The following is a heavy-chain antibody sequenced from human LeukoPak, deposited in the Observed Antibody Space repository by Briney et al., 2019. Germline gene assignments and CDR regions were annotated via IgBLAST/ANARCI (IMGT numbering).Heavy chain of an antibody. CDR2: INPNSGGT. CDR1: GYTFTGCY. J-gene: IGHJ4*02. Sequence: ASVKVSCKASGYTFTGCYMHWVRQAPGQGLEWMGWINPNSGGTNYAQKFQGRVTMTRDTSISTAYMELSRPRSDDTAVYYCARARTGTTDYWGQGTLVTVSS. D-gene: IGHD1-1*01. CDR3: ARARTGTTDY. V-gene: IGHV1-2*02.